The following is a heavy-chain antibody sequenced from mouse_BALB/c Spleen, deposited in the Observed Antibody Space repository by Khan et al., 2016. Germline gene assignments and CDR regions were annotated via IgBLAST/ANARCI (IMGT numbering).Heavy chain of an antibody. J-gene: IGHJ2*01. CDR3: ARMARTIN. CDR1: GFTFSSYG. CDR2: INSNGGST. V-gene: IGHV5-6-3*01. Sequence: EVQLLETGGDLVQPGGSLKLSCAASGFTFSSYGMSCVRQTPDKRLELVATINSNGGSTYYPDSVKGRFTISRDNAKNTLYLQMSSLKSEDTAMYYCARMARTINWGQGTTLTVSS.